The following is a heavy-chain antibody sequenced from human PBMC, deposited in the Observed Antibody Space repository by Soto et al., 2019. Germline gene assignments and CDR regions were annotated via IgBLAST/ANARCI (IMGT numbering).Heavy chain of an antibody. J-gene: IGHJ4*02. D-gene: IGHD3-16*01. Sequence: EVQLVESGGGLVQPGGSLSLSCSASGFIFSNYVMHWVRQAPGTGLEYVSAIRSNGGTTYYADSVKGRFTISRDNSKSTLYLQMTSLRAEDTAVYYCSRGVLLSSGGFFDYWGQGTLVTVSS. V-gene: IGHV3-64D*06. CDR3: SRGVLLSSGGFFDY. CDR1: GFIFSNYV. CDR2: IRSNGGTT.